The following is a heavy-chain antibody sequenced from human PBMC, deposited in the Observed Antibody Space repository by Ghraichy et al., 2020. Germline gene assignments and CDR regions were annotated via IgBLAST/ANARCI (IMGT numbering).Heavy chain of an antibody. CDR3: AHSRAYYEILTGFDY. D-gene: IGHD3-9*01. V-gene: IGHV2-5*02. J-gene: IGHJ4*02. CDR1: GFSFSTSGVG. Sequence: SGPTLVKPTQTLTLTCTFSGFSFSTSGVGVGWIRQPPGKALEWLALIYWDDDKRYSPSLKSRLIITKDTSKNQVVLTMTSMDPVDTATYYCAHSRAYYEILTGFDYWGPGTLVTVSS. CDR2: IYWDDDK.